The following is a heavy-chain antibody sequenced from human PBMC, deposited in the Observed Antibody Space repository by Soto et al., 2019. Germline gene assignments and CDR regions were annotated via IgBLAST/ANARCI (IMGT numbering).Heavy chain of an antibody. V-gene: IGHV3-30*18. CDR1: GFTFSSYG. J-gene: IGHJ4*02. CDR2: ISYDGSNK. Sequence: QVQLVESGGGVVQPGRSLRLSCAASGFTFSSYGMHWVRQAPGKGLEWVAVISYDGSNKYYADSVKGRFTISRDNSKNTLYLQMNSLRAEDTAVYYCAKEGGLAVAVRLDYWGQGTLVTVSS. CDR3: AKEGGLAVAVRLDY. D-gene: IGHD6-19*01.